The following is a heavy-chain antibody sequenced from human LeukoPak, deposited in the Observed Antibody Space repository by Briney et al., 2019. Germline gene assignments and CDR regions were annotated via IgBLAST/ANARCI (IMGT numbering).Heavy chain of an antibody. V-gene: IGHV3-48*03. CDR2: ISSSGTTI. CDR3: ARGDGYGLFDY. CDR1: GFTFSSYE. Sequence: GGSLRLSCAASGFTFSSYEMNWVRQAPGKGLEWVSYISSSGTTIYYADSVMGRFTISRDNAKNSLYLQMNSLRAEDTAVYYCARGDGYGLFDYWGQGTLVTVSS. D-gene: IGHD5-24*01. J-gene: IGHJ4*02.